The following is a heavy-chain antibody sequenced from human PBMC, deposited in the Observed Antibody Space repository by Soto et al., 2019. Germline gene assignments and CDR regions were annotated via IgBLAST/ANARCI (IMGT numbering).Heavy chain of an antibody. CDR1: GFTFDDYT. J-gene: IGHJ6*02. D-gene: IGHD1-26*01. V-gene: IGHV3-43*01. Sequence: GGSLRLSCAASGFTFDDYTMHWVRQAPGKSLEWVSLISWDGGSTYYADSVKGRFTISRDNSKNSLYLQMNSLRTEDTALYYCAKALVGATLLGMDVWGQGTMVTVSS. CDR2: ISWDGGST. CDR3: AKALVGATLLGMDV.